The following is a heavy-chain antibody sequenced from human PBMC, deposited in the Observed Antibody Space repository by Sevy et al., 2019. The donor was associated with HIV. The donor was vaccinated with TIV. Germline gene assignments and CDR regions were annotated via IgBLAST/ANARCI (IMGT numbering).Heavy chain of an antibody. CDR2: IDPNSGDT. J-gene: IGHJ4*02. V-gene: IGHV1-2*06. D-gene: IGHD2-2*01. CDR1: GYTFTAYY. Sequence: ASVKVSCKSSGYTFTAYYMHWLRQAPGQGLEWVGRIDPNSGDTRYAPKFQGRVTMTRDTSISTGYMELTGLTSDDTALYYCARYPTCGHASCYAELFDSWGQGTQVTVSS. CDR3: ARYPTCGHASCYAELFDS.